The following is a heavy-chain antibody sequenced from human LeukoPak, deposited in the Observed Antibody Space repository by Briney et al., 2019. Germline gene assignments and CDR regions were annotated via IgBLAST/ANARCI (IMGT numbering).Heavy chain of an antibody. V-gene: IGHV3-64*01. Sequence: GGSLRLSCAASGFTFGIYTMHWVRQAPGKELEYVSAIIGDGGSTYYANSVKGRFTISRDNSKNTLYLQMGSLRAEDMAVYYCARERGGYYFGYWGQGTLVTVSS. CDR2: IIGDGGST. CDR3: ARERGGYYFGY. CDR1: GFTFGIYT. D-gene: IGHD3-16*01. J-gene: IGHJ4*02.